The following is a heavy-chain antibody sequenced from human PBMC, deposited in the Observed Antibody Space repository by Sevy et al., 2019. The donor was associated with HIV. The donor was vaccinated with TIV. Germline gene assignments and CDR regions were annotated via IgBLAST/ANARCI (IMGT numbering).Heavy chain of an antibody. D-gene: IGHD6-13*01. CDR3: AREAYVAAAGTPLSDY. CDR2: MNPNGGGK. J-gene: IGHJ4*02. Sequence: ASVKVSCKASGYTFTGYYMHWLRQAPGQGLEGMGWMNPNGGGKNYAQKFQGRVTMTRDTSISTAYMELSRLRSDDTAVYYCAREAYVAAAGTPLSDYWGQGTLVTVSS. V-gene: IGHV1-2*02. CDR1: GYTFTGYY.